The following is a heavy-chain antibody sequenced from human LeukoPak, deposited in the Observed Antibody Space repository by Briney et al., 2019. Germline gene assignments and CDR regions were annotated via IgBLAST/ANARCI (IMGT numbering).Heavy chain of an antibody. D-gene: IGHD1-26*01. J-gene: IGHJ4*02. Sequence: GGSLRLSCAASGFTFSNDWMHWVRQAPGKGLVWVSRINTDGSTTTYADSVKGRFTISRDNAKNTLYLQMNSLRVEDTAVYYCARGRGGSYHYWGRGTLVTVSS. V-gene: IGHV3-74*01. CDR3: ARGRGGSYHY. CDR1: GFTFSNDW. CDR2: INTDGSTT.